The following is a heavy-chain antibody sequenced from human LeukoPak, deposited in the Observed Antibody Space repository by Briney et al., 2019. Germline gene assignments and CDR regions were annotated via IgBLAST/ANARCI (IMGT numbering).Heavy chain of an antibody. Sequence: KPSETLSLTCSVSGASFSSYYWSWIRQPPGKGLEWIGSIYYSGSTNYNPSLKSRVTISVDTSKNQFSLKLNSVTAADTAVYYCAREKGYDDYVGGDYYYYYMDVWGKGTTVTISS. CDR1: GASFSSYY. CDR3: AREKGYDDYVGGDYYYYYMDV. D-gene: IGHD4-17*01. J-gene: IGHJ6*03. V-gene: IGHV4-59*01. CDR2: IYYSGST.